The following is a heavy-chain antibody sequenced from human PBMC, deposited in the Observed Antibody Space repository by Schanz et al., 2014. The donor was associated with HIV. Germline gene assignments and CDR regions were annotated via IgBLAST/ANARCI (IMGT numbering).Heavy chain of an antibody. V-gene: IGHV3-33*01. Sequence: VQLVESGGGVVQPGTSLRLSCAASGFSFSIFGMHWVRQAPGKGLEWVAIIGYDGNNKYYADSVKGRFTISRDNSKNTLYLQMNSLRAEDTAVYYCARGGIWEWDQPDFDYWGQGTLVTVSS. CDR3: ARGGIWEWDQPDFDY. J-gene: IGHJ4*02. CDR1: GFSFSIFG. D-gene: IGHD2-15*01. CDR2: IGYDGNNK.